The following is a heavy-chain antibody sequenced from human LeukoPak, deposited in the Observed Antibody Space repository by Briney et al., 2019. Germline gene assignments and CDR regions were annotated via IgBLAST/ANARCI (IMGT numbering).Heavy chain of an antibody. Sequence: ISGSGGSTYYADSVKGRFTISRDNSKNTLYLQMNSLRAEDTAVYYCAKVMGYDSSGYINYWGQGTLVTVSS. CDR2: ISGSGGST. D-gene: IGHD3-22*01. CDR3: AKVMGYDSSGYINY. V-gene: IGHV3-23*01. J-gene: IGHJ4*02.